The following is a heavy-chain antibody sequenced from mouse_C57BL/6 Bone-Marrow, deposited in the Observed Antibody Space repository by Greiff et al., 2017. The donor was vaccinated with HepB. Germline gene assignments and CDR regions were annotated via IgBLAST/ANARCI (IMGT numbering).Heavy chain of an antibody. V-gene: IGHV10-1*01. CDR3: VRQGVTVVARDWYFDV. J-gene: IGHJ1*03. Sequence: VQLKESGGGLVQPKGSLKLSCAASGFSFNTYAMNWVRQAPGKGLEWVARIRSKSNNYATYYADSVKDRFTISRDDSESMLYLQMNNLKTEDTAMYYCVRQGVTVVARDWYFDVWGTGTTVTVSS. CDR2: IRSKSNNYAT. D-gene: IGHD1-1*01. CDR1: GFSFNTYA.